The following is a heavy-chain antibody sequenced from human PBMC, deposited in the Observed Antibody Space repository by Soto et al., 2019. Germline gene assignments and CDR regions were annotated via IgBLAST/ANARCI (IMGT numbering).Heavy chain of an antibody. D-gene: IGHD2-15*01. CDR1: AITFIDDY. J-gene: IGHJ3*02. CDR3: AWRAEWRWLRLVLGDFDI. V-gene: IGHV3-11*01. Sequence: GGSLRLPCSASAITFIDDYLSRMHQTPGPGLEWVSCSTCRGSMIYYADSGKGRFTFSRDKAKNSVFRQRNCLSAEDTAVYYCAWRAEWRWLRLVLGDFDIRGQGKMVT. CDR2: STCRGSMI.